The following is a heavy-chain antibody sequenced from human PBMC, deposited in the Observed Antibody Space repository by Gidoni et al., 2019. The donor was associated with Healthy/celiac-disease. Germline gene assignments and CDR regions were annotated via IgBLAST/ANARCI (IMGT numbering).Heavy chain of an antibody. J-gene: IGHJ6*03. V-gene: IGHV4-59*01. D-gene: IGHD6-13*01. Sequence: QVQLQESGPGLVKPSETLSLTCTVSGGSISSYYWSWIRQPPGKGLEWIGYIYYSGSTNYNPSLKSRVTISVDTSKNQFSLKLSSVTAADTAVYYCARAPGWKGIAAAGTLGYYYYMDVWGKGTTVTVSS. CDR3: ARAPGWKGIAAAGTLGYYYYMDV. CDR2: IYYSGST. CDR1: GGSISSYY.